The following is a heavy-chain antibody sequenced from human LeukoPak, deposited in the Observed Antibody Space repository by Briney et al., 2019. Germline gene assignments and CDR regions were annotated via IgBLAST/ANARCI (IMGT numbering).Heavy chain of an antibody. CDR2: INPSGGNT. J-gene: IGHJ6*02. Sequence: ASVKVSCKASGYTFTSYYMHWVRQAPGQGLEWMVIINPSGGNTSYAQKFQGRVTLTRGTSTSTVYMELSSLRSDDTAVYYCARALYYGMDVWGQGTTVTVSS. CDR3: ARALYYGMDV. V-gene: IGHV1-46*01. CDR1: GYTFTSYY.